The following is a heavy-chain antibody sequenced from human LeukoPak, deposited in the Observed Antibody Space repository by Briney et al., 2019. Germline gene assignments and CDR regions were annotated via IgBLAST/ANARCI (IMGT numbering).Heavy chain of an antibody. J-gene: IGHJ3*02. Sequence: ASVKVPCKASGYTFTGYYMLWVRQAPGQGLEWMGWINPNSGGTNYAQKFQGRVTMTRDTSISTAYMELSRLRSDDTAVYYCAREIGDDSSLNAFDIWGQGTMVTLSS. V-gene: IGHV1-2*02. CDR2: INPNSGGT. CDR1: GYTFTGYY. CDR3: AREIGDDSSLNAFDI. D-gene: IGHD3-22*01.